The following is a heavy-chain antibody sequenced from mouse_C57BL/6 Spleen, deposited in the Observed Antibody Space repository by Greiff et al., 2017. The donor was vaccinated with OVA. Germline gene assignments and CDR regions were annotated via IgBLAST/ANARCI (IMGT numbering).Heavy chain of an antibody. CDR3: AREDYGSSLTLYWYFDV. D-gene: IGHD1-1*01. Sequence: EVQLQESGPGLVKPSQSLSLTCSVTGYSITSGYYWNWLRQFPGNKLEWMGYISYAGSNNYNPSLKNRISITRDTSKNQFFLKLNSVTTEDTATYDCAREDYGSSLTLYWYFDVWGTGTTVTVSA. CDR2: ISYAGSN. J-gene: IGHJ1*03. V-gene: IGHV3-6*01. CDR1: GYSITSGYY.